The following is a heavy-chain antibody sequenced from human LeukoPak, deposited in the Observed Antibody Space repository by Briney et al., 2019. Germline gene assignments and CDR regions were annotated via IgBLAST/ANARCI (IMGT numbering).Heavy chain of an antibody. CDR2: ISGSGGST. Sequence: GGSLRLSCAASGFTFSSYAMSWVRQAPGKGLEWVSAISGSGGSTYYADSVKGRFTISRDNAKNSLYLQMNSLRAEDTAVYYCARVDSGYDYGGYYYYMDVWGKGTTVTVSS. J-gene: IGHJ6*03. CDR1: GFTFSSYA. CDR3: ARVDSGYDYGGYYYYMDV. D-gene: IGHD5-12*01. V-gene: IGHV3-23*01.